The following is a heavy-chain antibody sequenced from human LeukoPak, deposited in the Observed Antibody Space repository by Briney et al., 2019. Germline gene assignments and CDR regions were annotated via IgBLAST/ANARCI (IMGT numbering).Heavy chain of an antibody. CDR2: ISYDGSNK. CDR3: ASLREGLL. V-gene: IGHV3-30-3*01. CDR1: GFTFSSYA. J-gene: IGHJ4*02. Sequence: PGGSLRLSCAASGFTFSSYAMHWVRQAPGKGLEWVAVISYDGSNKYYADSVKGRFTISRDNSKNTLYLQMNSLRAEDTAVYYCASLREGLLWGQGTLVTVSS. D-gene: IGHD3-3*01.